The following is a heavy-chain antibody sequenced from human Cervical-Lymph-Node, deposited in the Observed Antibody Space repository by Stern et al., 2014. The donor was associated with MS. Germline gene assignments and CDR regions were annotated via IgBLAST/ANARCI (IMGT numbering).Heavy chain of an antibody. V-gene: IGHV4-61*02. Sequence: QVQLQESGPGLVKPSQTLSLTCTVSGGSISSGSYYWGWIRQPAGKGLEWIGRIFNSGSTNYNPSLMSRVTISVATSKNQFSLKLSFVTAADTAMYYCARGAHWAAPPDYWGRGTLVTVSS. CDR2: IFNSGST. CDR1: GGSISSGSYY. J-gene: IGHJ4*02. D-gene: IGHD3-16*01. CDR3: ARGAHWAAPPDY.